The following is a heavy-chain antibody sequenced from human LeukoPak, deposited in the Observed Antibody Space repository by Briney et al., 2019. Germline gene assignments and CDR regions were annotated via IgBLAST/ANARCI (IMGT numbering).Heavy chain of an antibody. J-gene: IGHJ4*02. Sequence: PSETLSLTCTVSGGSISSDSYCWSWIRQPPGEGLEEIGSFHGGLIFYKSSLTSRVTISVDTSKSQFSLKLSSVTAADTAVYYCARGRRGYGYVDYWGQGALVTVSS. CDR1: GGSISSDSYC. CDR2: FHGGLI. D-gene: IGHD5-18*01. V-gene: IGHV4-39*07. CDR3: ARGRRGYGYVDY.